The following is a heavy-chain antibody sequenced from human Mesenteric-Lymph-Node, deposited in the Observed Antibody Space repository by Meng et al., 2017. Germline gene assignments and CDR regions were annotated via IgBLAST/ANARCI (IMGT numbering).Heavy chain of an antibody. CDR3: TRDLGGVPGSFFDF. Sequence: QVQLVQSGPEVKKPGASLKVSCKASGYTFTDFGISWVRQAPGQGLEWMGWISAYNGNRDYAQKFQGRVTMTTDTSTSTTYLELRNLGSDDTAVFYCTRDLGGVPGSFFDFWGQGTLATVSS. CDR2: ISAYNGNR. CDR1: GYTFTDFG. D-gene: IGHD6-19*01. V-gene: IGHV1-18*01. J-gene: IGHJ4*02.